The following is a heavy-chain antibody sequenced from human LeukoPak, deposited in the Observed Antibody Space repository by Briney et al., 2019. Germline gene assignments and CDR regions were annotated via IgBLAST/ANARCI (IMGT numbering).Heavy chain of an antibody. Sequence: ASVTVSFKAPGYTITTYGISWMRQAPGQGLEWMGRITAYNGDTNYEQKLQGRVTMTTATSTSTAYMELRSLRFDDTAVYYCARRQDTTLSFDYWGQGTLVTVAS. J-gene: IGHJ4*02. CDR2: ITAYNGDT. CDR3: ARRQDTTLSFDY. V-gene: IGHV1-18*01. CDR1: GYTITTYG. D-gene: IGHD1-1*01.